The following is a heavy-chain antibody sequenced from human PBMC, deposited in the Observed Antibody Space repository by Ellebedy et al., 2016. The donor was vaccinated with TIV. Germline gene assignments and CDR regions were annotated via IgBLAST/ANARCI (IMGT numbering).Heavy chain of an antibody. D-gene: IGHD6-13*01. CDR2: ISSSLNTI. Sequence: GESLKISCAASGFTFSSYSMNWVRQAPGKGLEWVSYISSSLNTIKYADSVKGRFTISRDNSKNTLYLQMNSLRAEDTAVYYCAKDLEVAAAAHFDYWGQGTLVTVSS. CDR3: AKDLEVAAAAHFDY. J-gene: IGHJ4*02. V-gene: IGHV3-48*01. CDR1: GFTFSSYS.